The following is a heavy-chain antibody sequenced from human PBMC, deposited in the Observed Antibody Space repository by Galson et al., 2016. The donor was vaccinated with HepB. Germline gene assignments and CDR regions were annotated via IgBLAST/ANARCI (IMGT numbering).Heavy chain of an antibody. CDR3: ATISLVRGVEDFDH. V-gene: IGHV3-23*01. D-gene: IGHD3-10*01. CDR2: ISTTGYST. Sequence: SLRLSCAASGFTFSAFAMSWVRQALGKGLEWVSVISTTGYSTYYADSVKGRFTISRDNSKNTLYVQMNSPRAEDTAVYYCATISLVRGVEDFDHWGQGTLVTVSS. J-gene: IGHJ4*02. CDR1: GFTFSAFA.